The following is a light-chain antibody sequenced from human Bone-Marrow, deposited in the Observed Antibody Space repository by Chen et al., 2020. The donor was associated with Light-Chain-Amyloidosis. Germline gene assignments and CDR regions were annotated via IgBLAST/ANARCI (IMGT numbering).Light chain of an antibody. CDR1: DLPTKY. CDR3: QSADSSGTYEVI. Sequence: SYDLPPPPSVSGSPGQTARITCSGDDLPTKYAYWYQQKPGQAPVLVIHRDTERPSGISERFSGSSSGTTATLTISGVQAEDEADYHCQSADSSGTYEVIFGGGTKLTVL. V-gene: IGLV3-25*03. J-gene: IGLJ2*01. CDR2: RDT.